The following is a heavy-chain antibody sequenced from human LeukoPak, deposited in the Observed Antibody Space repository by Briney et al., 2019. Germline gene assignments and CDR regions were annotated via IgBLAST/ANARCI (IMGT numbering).Heavy chain of an antibody. J-gene: IGHJ4*02. CDR2: ISYDGSNE. CDR1: GFTFSRYA. Sequence: PGRSLRLSCVASGFTFSRYAMHWVRQAPGEGLEWVAFISYDGSNEYYADSVKGRFTISRDNPKNTLYLQMNSLRTEDTAVYYCAKSSPWLQLFGDYWGQGTLVTVSS. D-gene: IGHD5-24*01. V-gene: IGHV3-30*18. CDR3: AKSSPWLQLFGDY.